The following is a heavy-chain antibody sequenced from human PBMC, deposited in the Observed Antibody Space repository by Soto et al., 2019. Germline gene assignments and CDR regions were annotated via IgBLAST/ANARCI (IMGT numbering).Heavy chain of an antibody. D-gene: IGHD3-10*01. CDR2: INSRSTYT. CDR1: RFTFSDYY. J-gene: IGHJ5*02. V-gene: IGHV3-11*06. CDR3: ARDSGVGDHNVDL. Sequence: QVQLVESGGGLVKPGGSLRLSCAASRFTFSDYYMTWVRQAPGKGLEWVSYINSRSTYTNYADSVKGRFTISRDNAKHSLYLQMNIIRAEDPAVYYCARDSGVGDHNVDLWGQGNRVIVSS.